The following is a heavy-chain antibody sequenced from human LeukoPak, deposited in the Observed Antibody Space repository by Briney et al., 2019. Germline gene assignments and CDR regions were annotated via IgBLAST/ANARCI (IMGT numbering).Heavy chain of an antibody. Sequence: SETLSLTCAVSGYSISSGYYWGWIRQPPGKGLEWIGSICHSGSTYYNPSLKSRVTISVDTSKNQFSLKLSSVTAADTAVYYCARDIVVVPAAQDYWGQGTLVTVSS. CDR2: ICHSGST. CDR1: GYSISSGYY. CDR3: ARDIVVVPAAQDY. D-gene: IGHD2-2*01. J-gene: IGHJ4*02. V-gene: IGHV4-38-2*02.